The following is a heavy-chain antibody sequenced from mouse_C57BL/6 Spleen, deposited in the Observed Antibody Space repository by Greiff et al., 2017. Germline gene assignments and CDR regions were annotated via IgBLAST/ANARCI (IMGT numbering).Heavy chain of an antibody. Sequence: EVMLVESGGGLVKPGGSLKLSCAASGFTFSSYAMSWVRQTPEKRLEWVATISDGGSYTYYPDNVKGRFTISRDNAKNNLYLQMSHLKSEDTAMYYCASYDSNLFAYWGQGTLVTVSA. CDR3: ASYDSNLFAY. CDR1: GFTFSSYA. J-gene: IGHJ3*01. V-gene: IGHV5-4*03. CDR2: ISDGGSYT. D-gene: IGHD2-5*01.